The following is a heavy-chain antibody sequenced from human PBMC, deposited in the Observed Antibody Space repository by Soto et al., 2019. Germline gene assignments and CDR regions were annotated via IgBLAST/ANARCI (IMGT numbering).Heavy chain of an antibody. J-gene: IGHJ6*02. Sequence: GGSLRLSCVASGFTFSSYAMIWVRQAPGKGLEWVSAVGRSEDYTNYADSVTGRFAISRDNSKSTLYLLRNSMRAEDTAVYYCARDSVGIAAAVTYYYYGMDVWGQGTTVTVSS. V-gene: IGHV3-23*01. CDR2: VGRSEDYT. D-gene: IGHD6-13*01. CDR3: ARDSVGIAAAVTYYYYGMDV. CDR1: GFTFSSYA.